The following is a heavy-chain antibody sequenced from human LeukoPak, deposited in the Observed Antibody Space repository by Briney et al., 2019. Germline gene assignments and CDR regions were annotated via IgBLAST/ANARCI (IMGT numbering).Heavy chain of an antibody. CDR2: IYYSGST. J-gene: IGHJ4*02. Sequence: SETLSLTCTVSGGSISSSSYYRGWIRQPPGKGLEWIGSIYYSGSTYYNPSLKSRVTISVDTSKNQFSLKLSSVTAADTAVYYCARLLESSGWYHPPGFDYWGQGTLVTVSS. CDR3: ARLLESSGWYHPPGFDY. CDR1: GGSISSSSYY. V-gene: IGHV4-39*01. D-gene: IGHD6-19*01.